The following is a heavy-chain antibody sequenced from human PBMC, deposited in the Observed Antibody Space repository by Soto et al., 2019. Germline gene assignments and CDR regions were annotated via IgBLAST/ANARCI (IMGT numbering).Heavy chain of an antibody. J-gene: IGHJ5*02. Sequence: PVGSLRLSCAASGFTFSSYAMRWVRQAPGKGLEWVAVISYDGSNKYYADSVKGRFTISRDNSKNTLYLQMNSLRAEDTAVYYCARDYNDFWSGYYLNWFDPCGQRTLVTVSS. CDR2: ISYDGSNK. CDR1: GFTFSSYA. D-gene: IGHD3-3*01. V-gene: IGHV3-30-3*01. CDR3: ARDYNDFWSGYYLNWFDP.